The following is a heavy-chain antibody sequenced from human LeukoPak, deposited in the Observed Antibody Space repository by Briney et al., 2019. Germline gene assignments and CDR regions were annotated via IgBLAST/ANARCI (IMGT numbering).Heavy chain of an antibody. V-gene: IGHV1-18*01. CDR2: ISAYNGNT. CDR3: ARRTLSGYYLEYDY. D-gene: IGHD3-22*01. J-gene: IGHJ4*02. Sequence: ASVKVSCKASGYTFTSYGISWVRQAPGQGLELMGWISAYNGNTNYAQKLQGRVTMTTDTSTSTAYMELRSLRSDDTAVYYCARRTLSGYYLEYDYWGQGTLVTVSS. CDR1: GYTFTSYG.